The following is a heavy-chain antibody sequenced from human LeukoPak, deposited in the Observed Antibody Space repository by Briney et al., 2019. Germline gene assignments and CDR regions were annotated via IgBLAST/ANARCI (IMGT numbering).Heavy chain of an antibody. CDR1: GFTFSSYA. Sequence: PGGSLRLSCAASGFTFSSYAMHWVRQAPGKGLEWVAVISYDGSNKYYADSVKGRFTISGDNSKNTLYLQMNSLRAEDTAVYYCARDQRYSRGWSSKSNYYYYGMDVWGQGTTVTVSS. V-gene: IGHV3-30-3*01. CDR2: ISYDGSNK. J-gene: IGHJ6*02. D-gene: IGHD6-19*01. CDR3: ARDQRYSRGWSSKSNYYYYGMDV.